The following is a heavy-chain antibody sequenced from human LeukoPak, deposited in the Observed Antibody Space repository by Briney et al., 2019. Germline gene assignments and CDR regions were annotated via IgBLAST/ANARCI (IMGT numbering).Heavy chain of an antibody. CDR3: ARDGGSGSYFAFDI. CDR1: GGSISSYY. D-gene: IGHD1-26*01. V-gene: IGHV4-59*01. J-gene: IGHJ3*02. CDR2: IYYSGST. Sequence: SETLSLTCTVSGGSISSYYWSWIRQPPGKGLEWIGYIYYSGSTNYNPSLKSRVTISVDTSKNQFSLKLSSVTAADTAVYYCARDGGSGSYFAFDIWGQGTMVTVSS.